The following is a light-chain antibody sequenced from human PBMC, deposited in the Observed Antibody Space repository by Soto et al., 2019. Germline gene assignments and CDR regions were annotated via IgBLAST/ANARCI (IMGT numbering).Light chain of an antibody. J-gene: IGKJ4*01. CDR1: QSVSSY. V-gene: IGKV3-11*01. Sequence: EIVLTQSPATLSLSPGERATLSCRASQSVSSYFAWYQQKPGQAPMLLIYDASNRATGIPARFSGSGSGTNFTITISSLQPEDFAVYYCQQRSFWVTFGGGTKVEIK. CDR3: QQRSFWVT. CDR2: DAS.